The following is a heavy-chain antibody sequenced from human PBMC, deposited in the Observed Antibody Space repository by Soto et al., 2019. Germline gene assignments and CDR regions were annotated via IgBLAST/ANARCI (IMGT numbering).Heavy chain of an antibody. CDR1: GGSISSGGYS. Sequence: SETLSLTCAVSGGSISSGGYSWSWIRQPPGKGLEWIGYIYHSGSTYYNPSLKSRVTISVDRSKNQFSLKLSSVTAADTAVYYCARVQYSSGWYRGYNWFDPWGRGTLVTVSS. V-gene: IGHV4-30-2*01. CDR3: ARVQYSSGWYRGYNWFDP. D-gene: IGHD6-19*01. J-gene: IGHJ5*02. CDR2: IYHSGST.